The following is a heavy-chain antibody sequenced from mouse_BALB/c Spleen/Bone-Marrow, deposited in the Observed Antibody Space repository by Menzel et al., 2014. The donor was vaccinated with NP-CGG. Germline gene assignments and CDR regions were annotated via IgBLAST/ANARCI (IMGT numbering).Heavy chain of an antibody. CDR2: ISSGGST. CDR1: GFTFSSYA. D-gene: IGHD1-1*01. J-gene: IGHJ2*01. Sequence: VMLVESGGGLVKPGGSLKLSCAASGFTFSSYAMSWVRQTPEKRLEWVASISSGGSTYYPDSVKGRFTISRDNARNILYLQMSSLRTEDTAMYYCARGHSSFYFDYWGQGTTLTVSS. V-gene: IGHV5-6-5*01. CDR3: ARGHSSFYFDY.